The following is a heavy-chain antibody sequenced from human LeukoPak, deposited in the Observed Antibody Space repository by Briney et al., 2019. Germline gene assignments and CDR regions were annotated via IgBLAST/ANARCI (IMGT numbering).Heavy chain of an antibody. J-gene: IGHJ4*02. CDR2: INPNSGGT. D-gene: IGHD6-6*01. Sequence: ASVKVSCKASGYTFTGYYMHWVRQAPGQGLEWMGWINPNSGGTNYAQKFQGRVTMTRNTSISTAYMELSSLRSEDTAVYYCARAGIAARSPFGYWGQGTLVTVSS. V-gene: IGHV1-2*02. CDR3: ARAGIAARSPFGY. CDR1: GYTFTGYY.